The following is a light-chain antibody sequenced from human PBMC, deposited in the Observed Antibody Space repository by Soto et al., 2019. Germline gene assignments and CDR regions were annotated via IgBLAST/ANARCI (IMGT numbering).Light chain of an antibody. CDR2: GNN. CDR3: QSYDSGLSGSV. V-gene: IGLV1-40*01. Sequence: QSVLTQPPSVSGAPGQRVTISCTGSDSNIGENFDVHWYQQLPGTAPKLLIYGNNNRPSGVPDRFSASRSGTSASLAITGLQAEDEADHYCQSYDSGLSGSVFGGGTKRTVL. J-gene: IGLJ3*02. CDR1: DSNIGENFD.